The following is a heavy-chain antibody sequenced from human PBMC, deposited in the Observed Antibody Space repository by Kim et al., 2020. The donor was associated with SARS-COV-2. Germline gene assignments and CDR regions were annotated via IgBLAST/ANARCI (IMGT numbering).Heavy chain of an antibody. D-gene: IGHD6-19*01. Sequence: ASVKVSCKASGYTFIRYYMNWVRQAPGQGPQWKGAINSGGGTTNYAQRFQGRVTMTRDTSTSTGYMELNSLRSEDTAVYYCARSRTVAVTSTELDYWGKG. CDR1: GYTFIRYY. V-gene: IGHV1-46*01. J-gene: IGHJ4*02. CDR3: ARSRTVAVTSTELDY. CDR2: INSGGGTT.